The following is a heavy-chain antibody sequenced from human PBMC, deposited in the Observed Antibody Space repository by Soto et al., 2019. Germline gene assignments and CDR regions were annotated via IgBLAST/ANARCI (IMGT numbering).Heavy chain of an antibody. Sequence: EVQLVESGGGLVQPGGSLRLSCAASGFTFSSYWMHWVRQAPGKGLVWVSRISSDGSTTTYADSVKSRFTISRDNAKNTLYLQMNSLRVEDTALYYCARRGDYGDSWGQGTLVTISA. CDR1: GFTFSSYW. CDR3: ARRGDYGDS. J-gene: IGHJ4*02. V-gene: IGHV3-74*01. D-gene: IGHD3-10*01. CDR2: ISSDGSTT.